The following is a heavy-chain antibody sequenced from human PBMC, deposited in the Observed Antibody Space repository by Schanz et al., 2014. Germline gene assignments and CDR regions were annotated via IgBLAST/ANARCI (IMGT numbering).Heavy chain of an antibody. CDR1: GFVFGDYY. Sequence: QVQVVQSGGGLVKPGGSLRLSCAASGFVFGDYYMTWIRQAPGKGLEWLSYISDSGTYTNYADSVKGRFTISRDNAKSSLYLQMNSLRVEDTAVYFCARGPSTGAFDIWGQGTMVTVSS. J-gene: IGHJ3*02. CDR2: ISDSGTYT. V-gene: IGHV3-11*05. CDR3: ARGPSTGAFDI.